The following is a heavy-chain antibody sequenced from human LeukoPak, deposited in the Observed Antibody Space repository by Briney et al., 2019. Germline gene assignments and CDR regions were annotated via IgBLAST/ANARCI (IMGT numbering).Heavy chain of an antibody. CDR1: GGTFSSYA. V-gene: IGHV1-69*13. D-gene: IGHD3-16*02. Sequence: SVKVSCKASGGTFSSYAISWVRQATGQGLEWMGGIIPIFGTANYAQKFQGRVTITADESTSTAYMELSSLRSEDTAVYYCARASLRLGELSAFGYWGQGTLVTVSS. CDR2: IIPIFGTA. J-gene: IGHJ4*02. CDR3: ARASLRLGELSAFGY.